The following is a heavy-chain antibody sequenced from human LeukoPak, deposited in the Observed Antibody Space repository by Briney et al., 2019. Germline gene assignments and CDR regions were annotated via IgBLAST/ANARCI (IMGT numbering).Heavy chain of an antibody. V-gene: IGHV4-34*01. CDR1: GGSFSGYY. Sequence: SETLSLTCAVYGGSFSGYYWSWIRQPPGKGLEWIGEINHSGSTNYNPSLKSRVTISVDTSKNQFSLKLSSVTAADTAVYYCAREDIVVVPAAKAYYYYGMDVWGKGTTVTVPS. J-gene: IGHJ6*04. D-gene: IGHD2-2*01. CDR3: AREDIVVVPAAKAYYYYGMDV. CDR2: INHSGST.